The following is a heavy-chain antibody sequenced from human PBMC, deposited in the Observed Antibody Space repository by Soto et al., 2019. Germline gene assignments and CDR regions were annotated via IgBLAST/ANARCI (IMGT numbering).Heavy chain of an antibody. Sequence: GGSLRLSCAASGFTFSSYGMHWVRQAPGKGLEWVAVISYDGSNKYYADSVKGRFTISRDNSKNTLYLQMNSLRAEDTAVYYGAKAPGLDYYDSSGYSLFDYWGQGTLVTVSS. D-gene: IGHD3-22*01. CDR2: ISYDGSNK. J-gene: IGHJ4*02. V-gene: IGHV3-30*18. CDR3: AKAPGLDYYDSSGYSLFDY. CDR1: GFTFSSYG.